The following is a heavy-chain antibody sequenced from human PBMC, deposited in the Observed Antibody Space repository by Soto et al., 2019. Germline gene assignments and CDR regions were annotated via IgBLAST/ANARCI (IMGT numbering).Heavy chain of an antibody. V-gene: IGHV1-69*01. CDR2: IIPIFGTA. CDR1: GGTFSSYA. D-gene: IGHD6-13*01. Sequence: QVQLVQSGAEVKKPGSSVKVSCKASGGTFSSYAISWVRQAPGQGLEWMGGIIPIFGTANYAQKFQGRVTITADESTSTAYMELSSLRSEDTAVYYCARAFIPIAAAGRYWYFDLWGRGTLVTVSS. J-gene: IGHJ2*01. CDR3: ARAFIPIAAAGRYWYFDL.